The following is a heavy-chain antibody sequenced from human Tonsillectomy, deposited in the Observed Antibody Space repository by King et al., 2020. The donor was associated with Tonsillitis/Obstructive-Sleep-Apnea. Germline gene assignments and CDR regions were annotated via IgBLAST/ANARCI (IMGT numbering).Heavy chain of an antibody. CDR1: RFTFSSYW. Sequence: VQLVESGGGLVQPGGSLRLSCAASRFTFSSYWMHWVRQAPGKGLVWVSRITSDGTRTTYADSVKGRFTISRDNAKNTLYLQRNSLRADETAVYYCAREVTISAYAFDIWGQGTLVTVSS. J-gene: IGHJ3*02. V-gene: IGHV3-74*01. CDR3: AREVTISAYAFDI. D-gene: IGHD3-3*01. CDR2: ITSDGTRT.